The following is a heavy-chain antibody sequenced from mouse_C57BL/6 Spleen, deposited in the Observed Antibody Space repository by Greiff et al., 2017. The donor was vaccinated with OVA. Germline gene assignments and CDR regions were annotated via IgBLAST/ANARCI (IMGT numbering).Heavy chain of an antibody. CDR3: ARKDYDYDGAYFDY. Sequence: QVQLQQPGAELVKPGASVKMSCKASGYTFTSYWITWVKQRPGQGLEWIGDIYPGSGSTNYNEKFKSKATLTVDTSSSTAYMQLSSLTSEDSAVYYCARKDYDYDGAYFDYWGQGTTLTVSS. CDR2: IYPGSGST. V-gene: IGHV1-55*01. J-gene: IGHJ2*01. D-gene: IGHD2-4*01. CDR1: GYTFTSYW.